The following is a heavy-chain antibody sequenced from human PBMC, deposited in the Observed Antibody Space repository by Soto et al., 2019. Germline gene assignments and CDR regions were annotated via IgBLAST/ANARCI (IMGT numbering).Heavy chain of an antibody. Sequence: EVQLLESGGGLVQPGGSLRLSCAASGFTFSSYAMSWVRQAPGKGLDWVSAISGSGGSTYYADSVKGRFTISRDNSKNPLYLQMNSLRAEDTVVYYCATLLGYCSGGSCYDSWGQGTLVTVSS. CDR1: GFTFSSYA. J-gene: IGHJ5*01. CDR3: ATLLGYCSGGSCYDS. V-gene: IGHV3-23*01. D-gene: IGHD2-15*01. CDR2: ISGSGGST.